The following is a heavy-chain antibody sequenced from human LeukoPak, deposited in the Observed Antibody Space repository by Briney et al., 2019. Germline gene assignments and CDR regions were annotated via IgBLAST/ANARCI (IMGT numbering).Heavy chain of an antibody. V-gene: IGHV2-5*02. CDR1: GFSLGTRGVG. CDR3: APQDHAGSWFDP. CDR2: IYWDDDK. D-gene: IGHD2-15*01. J-gene: IGHJ5*02. Sequence: SGPTLVKPTQTLTLTCTFSGFSLGTRGVGVGWIRQPPGKALEWLPLIYWDDDKRYSPSLKSRLTITKDTSKNQVVLTMTNMDPVDTATYYCAPQDHAGSWFDPWGQGTLVTVSS.